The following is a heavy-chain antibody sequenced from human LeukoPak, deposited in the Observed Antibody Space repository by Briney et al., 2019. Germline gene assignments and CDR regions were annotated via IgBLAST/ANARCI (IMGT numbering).Heavy chain of an antibody. D-gene: IGHD3-9*01. CDR2: ISYDGTNK. CDR1: GFSFSSCG. V-gene: IGHV3-30*18. Sequence: GGSLRLSCAASGFSFSSCGMYWVRQVPGKGLEWVALISYDGTNKYYADSVKGRFTISRDNSKNTLYLQMNSLRAEDTAVYYCAKDPAHYDILTVPDYWGQGTLVTVSS. J-gene: IGHJ4*02. CDR3: AKDPAHYDILTVPDY.